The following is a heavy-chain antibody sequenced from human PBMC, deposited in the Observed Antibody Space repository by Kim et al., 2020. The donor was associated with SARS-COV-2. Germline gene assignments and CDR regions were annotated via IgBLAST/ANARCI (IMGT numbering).Heavy chain of an antibody. CDR2: IYSGGST. D-gene: IGHD6-6*01. CDR3: ARAEGPYSSFAWFDP. J-gene: IGHJ5*02. V-gene: IGHV3-53*01. CDR1: GFTVSSNY. Sequence: GGSLRLSCAASGFTVSSNYMSWVRQAPGKGLEWVSVIYSGGSTYYADSVKGRFTISRDNSKNTLYLQMNSLRAEDTAVYYCARAEGPYSSFAWFDPWGQGTLVTVSS.